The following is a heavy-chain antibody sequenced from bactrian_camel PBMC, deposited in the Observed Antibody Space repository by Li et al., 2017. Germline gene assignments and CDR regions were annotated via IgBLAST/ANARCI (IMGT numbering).Heavy chain of an antibody. CDR1: GFRFSRNW. Sequence: HVQLVESGGGLVQPGGSLRLSCEASGFRFSRNWIHWVRQAPGKGLEWLCDISPDGLTTHFNDSLKGRFTISRDNAKNTLYLQLNALKTGDMATYYCVKHWDAWGRGTQVTVS. J-gene: IGHJ6*01. CDR2: ISPDGLTT. CDR3: VKHWDA. D-gene: IGHD1*01. V-gene: IGHV3S6*01.